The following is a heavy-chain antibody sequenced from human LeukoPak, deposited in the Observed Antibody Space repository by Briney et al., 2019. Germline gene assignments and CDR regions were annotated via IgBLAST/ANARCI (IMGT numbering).Heavy chain of an antibody. CDR3: TRQYTYGYEEFDL. V-gene: IGHV3-7*01. J-gene: IGHJ4*02. CDR2: IKEDGSEK. D-gene: IGHD5-18*01. CDR1: GFTFSSYW. Sequence: TGGSLRLSCAASGFTFSSYWMNWVRQAPGKGLEWVADIKEDGSEKFYGDSVKGRFTISRDNAKNSLYLQMNSLRAEDTAMYYCTRQYTYGYEEFDLWGQGTLVTVSS.